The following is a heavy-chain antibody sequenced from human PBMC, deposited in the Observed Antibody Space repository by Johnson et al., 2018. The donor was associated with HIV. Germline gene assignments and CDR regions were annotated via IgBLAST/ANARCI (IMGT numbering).Heavy chain of an antibody. CDR1: GFTFSSYW. CDR3: TTDQSHFDFWSGYSKDTFDI. J-gene: IGHJ3*02. Sequence: VQLMESGGGAVQPGRSLRLSCSASGFTFSSYWMSWVRQAPGKGLEWVANIKQGGSEKYYVDSVKGRFIVSRDNAKNLLYLQMSSLRAEDTAVYYCTTDQSHFDFWSGYSKDTFDIWGQGTMVTVSS. D-gene: IGHD3-3*01. CDR2: IKQGGSEK. V-gene: IGHV3-7*05.